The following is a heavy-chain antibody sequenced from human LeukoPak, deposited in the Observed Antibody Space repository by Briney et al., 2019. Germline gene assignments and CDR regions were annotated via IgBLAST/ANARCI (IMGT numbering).Heavy chain of an antibody. CDR2: INHSGST. D-gene: IGHD2-2*01. J-gene: IGHJ5*02. CDR1: GGSFSGYY. CDR3: ARAMSEDIVVVPAAIVSFWFDP. Sequence: SETLSLTCAVYGGSFSGYYWSWIRQPPGKGLEWIGEINHSGSTNYNPSLKSRVTISVDTSKNQFSPKLSSVTAADTAVYYCARAMSEDIVVVPAAIVSFWFDPWGQGTLVTVSS. V-gene: IGHV4-34*01.